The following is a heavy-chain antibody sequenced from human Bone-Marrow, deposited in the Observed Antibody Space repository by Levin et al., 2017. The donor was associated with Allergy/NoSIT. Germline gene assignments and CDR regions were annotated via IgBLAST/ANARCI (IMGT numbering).Heavy chain of an antibody. Sequence: PGGSLRLSCAASGLTFSEAWMTWVRQAPGKGLEWVGHIKSRTDGGTAHYTTPLRGRFTISRDDSKSTLYLYMYNLKIEDTGIYYCSADLDYWGQGTLVTVSS. J-gene: IGHJ4*02. CDR1: GLTFSEAW. CDR3: SADLDY. V-gene: IGHV3-15*01. CDR2: IKSRTDGGTA.